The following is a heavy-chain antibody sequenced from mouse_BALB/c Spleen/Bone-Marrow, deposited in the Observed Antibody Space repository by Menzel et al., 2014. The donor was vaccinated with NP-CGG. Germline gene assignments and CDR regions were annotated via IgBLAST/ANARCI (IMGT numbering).Heavy chain of an antibody. CDR1: GFTFSSYT. CDR3: ARRAGAY. Sequence: DVQLVESGGGLVQHGGSLKLSCAASGFTFSSYTMSWVRQTPEKRLEWVAYISNGGGSTYYPDTVKGRFTISRDNAKNTLYLQMSSLKSEDTAMYYCARRAGAYWGQGTLVTVSA. D-gene: IGHD3-3*01. J-gene: IGHJ3*01. CDR2: ISNGGGST. V-gene: IGHV5-12-2*01.